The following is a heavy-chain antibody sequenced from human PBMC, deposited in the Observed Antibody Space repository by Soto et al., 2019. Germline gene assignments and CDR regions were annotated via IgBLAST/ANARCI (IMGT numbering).Heavy chain of an antibody. D-gene: IGHD3-9*01. J-gene: IGHJ1*01. Sequence: SETLSLTCTVSGRSMSGYCWSWIRQPAGERLEWIGRIYTSGTTDFNPSLKGRVTMSVDTSKNQFSLKLTSVTAADTALYYCAREDYYDTGYYVVWGQGSQVTVSX. V-gene: IGHV4-4*07. CDR1: GRSMSGYC. CDR3: AREDYYDTGYYVV. CDR2: IYTSGTT.